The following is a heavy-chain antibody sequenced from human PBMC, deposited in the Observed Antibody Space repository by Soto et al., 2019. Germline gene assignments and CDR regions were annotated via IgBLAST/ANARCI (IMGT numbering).Heavy chain of an antibody. CDR2: ISSNVDYI. Sequence: EVHLVESGGGLVKPGGSLRLSCAASGFTFSTYSINWVRQAPRKCLEWVAFISSNVDYIYYADSVKGRFTISRDNAQNALFLKMNRLRAEYTAVYFCARNSRNRQEGMDVWGHGTTVTVSS. J-gene: IGHJ6*02. D-gene: IGHD4-4*01. CDR1: GFTFSTYS. V-gene: IGHV3-21*01. CDR3: ARNSRNRQEGMDV.